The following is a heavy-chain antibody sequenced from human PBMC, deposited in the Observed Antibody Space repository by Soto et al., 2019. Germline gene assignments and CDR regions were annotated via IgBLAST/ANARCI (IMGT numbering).Heavy chain of an antibody. Sequence: QVQLVQSGAEVKKPGSSVKVSCKASGGTFSSYTISWVRQAPGQGLEWMGRLIPILGIANYAQKFKGRDTSTADKSTSTADMELSSLRSGDTAVYYCARDHGDGSGRVRLSPDYYYYMDVWGKGTTVTVSS. D-gene: IGHD3-10*01. V-gene: IGHV1-69*08. CDR2: LIPILGIA. CDR1: GGTFSSYT. CDR3: ARDHGDGSGRVRLSPDYYYYMDV. J-gene: IGHJ6*03.